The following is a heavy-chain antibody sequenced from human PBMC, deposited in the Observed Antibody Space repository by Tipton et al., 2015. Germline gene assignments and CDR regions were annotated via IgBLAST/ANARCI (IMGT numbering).Heavy chain of an antibody. V-gene: IGHV4-61*01. Sequence: LRLSCTVSGGSVRSGSYYWSWIPQPPGKGLEWIGFISFSDITHYNPSLKSRITISLNTSKNQFSLKMSSVTAADTAVYFCARDLEHGMDVWGQGTTVTVS. CDR1: GGSVRSGSYY. J-gene: IGHJ6*02. CDR3: ARDLEHGMDV. CDR2: ISFSDIT.